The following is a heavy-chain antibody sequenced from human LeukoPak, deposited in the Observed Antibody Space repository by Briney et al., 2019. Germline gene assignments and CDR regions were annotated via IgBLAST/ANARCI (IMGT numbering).Heavy chain of an antibody. Sequence: GGSLRLSFAAPGFTFSSYAMSWVRQAPGKGLEWVSAISGSGGNTYYADSVKGRFTMSRDNSKNTLYLQMNSLRAEDTAVYFCAKTVSGSHSYQGGDYWGQGTLVTVST. V-gene: IGHV3-23*01. J-gene: IGHJ4*02. D-gene: IGHD3-16*02. CDR1: GFTFSSYA. CDR2: ISGSGGNT. CDR3: AKTVSGSHSYQGGDY.